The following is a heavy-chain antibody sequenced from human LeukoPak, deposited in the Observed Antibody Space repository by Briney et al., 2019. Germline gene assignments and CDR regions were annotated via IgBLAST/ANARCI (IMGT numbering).Heavy chain of an antibody. V-gene: IGHV1-2*02. CDR3: TRGGMFSMIDY. J-gene: IGHJ4*02. D-gene: IGHD3-16*01. Sequence: ASVKVSCKASGYTFTGYYMHWVRQAPGQGLEWVGWINPNSGDTNYAQKFQGRVTMTRDTSISTAYMELSRLRSDDTAVYYCTRGGMFSMIDYWGQGTLVTVSS. CDR2: INPNSGDT. CDR1: GYTFTGYY.